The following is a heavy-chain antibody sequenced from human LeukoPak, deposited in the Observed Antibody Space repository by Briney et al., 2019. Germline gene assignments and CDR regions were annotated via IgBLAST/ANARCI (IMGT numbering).Heavy chain of an antibody. Sequence: GGSLRLSCAASGFTFSSYAMHWVRQAPGKGLEWVAVISYDGSNKYYADSVKGRFTISRDNSKNTLHLQMNSLRNEDTALYYCARGTGTRAVPYYFDHWGQGTLVTVSS. J-gene: IGHJ4*02. V-gene: IGHV3-30-3*01. CDR2: ISYDGSNK. CDR3: ARGTGTRAVPYYFDH. CDR1: GFTFSSYA. D-gene: IGHD1-1*01.